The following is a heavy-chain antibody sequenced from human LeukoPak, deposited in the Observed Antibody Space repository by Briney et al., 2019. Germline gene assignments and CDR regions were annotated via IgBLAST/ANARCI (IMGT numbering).Heavy chain of an antibody. Sequence: ASVKVSCKASGGTFSSYAISWVRQAPGQGLEWMGWINTNTGNPTYAQGFTGRFVFSLDTSVSTAYLQISSLKAEDTAVYYCARDAPATYYYDSSGYGLDYWGQGTLVTVSS. J-gene: IGHJ4*02. CDR3: ARDAPATYYYDSSGYGLDY. CDR2: INTNTGNP. V-gene: IGHV7-4-1*02. CDR1: GGTFSSYA. D-gene: IGHD3-22*01.